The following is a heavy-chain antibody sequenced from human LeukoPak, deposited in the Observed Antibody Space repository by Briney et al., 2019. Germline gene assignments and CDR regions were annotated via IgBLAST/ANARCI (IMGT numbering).Heavy chain of an antibody. CDR2: IKQDGSEK. V-gene: IGHV3-7*01. CDR3: ARGGRFLDGYGGDY. D-gene: IGHD3/OR15-3a*01. Sequence: GGSLRLSCAASGFTFSSYWMSWVRQAPEKGLEWVANIKQDGSEKYYVDSVKGRFTISRDNAKNSLYLQMNSLRAEDTAVYYCARGGRFLDGYGGDYWGQGTLVTVSS. CDR1: GFTFSSYW. J-gene: IGHJ4*02.